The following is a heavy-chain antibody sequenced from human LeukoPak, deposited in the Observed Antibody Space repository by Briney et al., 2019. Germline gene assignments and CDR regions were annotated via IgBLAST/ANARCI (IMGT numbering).Heavy chain of an antibody. Sequence: PSETLSLTCTVSGGSISSYYWSWIRQPPGKGLEWIGYIYYSGSTNYNPSLKSRVTISVDTSKNQFSLKLSSVTAADTAVYYCAKSYDSSGYYPFDYWGQGTLVTVSS. D-gene: IGHD3-22*01. CDR3: AKSYDSSGYYPFDY. J-gene: IGHJ4*02. V-gene: IGHV4-59*01. CDR1: GGSISSYY. CDR2: IYYSGST.